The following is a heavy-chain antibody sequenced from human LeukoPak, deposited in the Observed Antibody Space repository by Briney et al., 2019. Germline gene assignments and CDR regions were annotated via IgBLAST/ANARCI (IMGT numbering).Heavy chain of an antibody. D-gene: IGHD4-11*01. V-gene: IGHV4-61*09. CDR1: GGSINSGSYC. J-gene: IGHJ4*02. CDR3: ARDLPVTTDGGE. Sequence: PSETLSLTCTVSGGSINSGSYCWSWIRQSAGKGLEWIGHIHISGSTNYNPSLKSRVTISVDTSKNQFSLKLSSVTAADTAVYYCARDLPVTTDGGEWGQGTLVTVSS. CDR2: IHISGST.